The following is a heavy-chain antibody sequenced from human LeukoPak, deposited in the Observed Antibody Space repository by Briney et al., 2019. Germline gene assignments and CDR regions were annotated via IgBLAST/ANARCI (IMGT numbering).Heavy chain of an antibody. CDR2: IRYDGNNK. D-gene: IGHD3-3*01. V-gene: IGHV3-30*02. CDR3: ARGVPGYYDFWSGYLNEGDFDY. CDR1: GFIFSSYA. J-gene: IGHJ4*02. Sequence: PGGSLRLSCAASGFIFSSYAMHWVRQAPGKGLEWVAFIRYDGNNKHYADSVKGRFTISRDNSKNTLYLQMNSLRAEDTAVYYCARGVPGYYDFWSGYLNEGDFDYWGQGTLVTVSS.